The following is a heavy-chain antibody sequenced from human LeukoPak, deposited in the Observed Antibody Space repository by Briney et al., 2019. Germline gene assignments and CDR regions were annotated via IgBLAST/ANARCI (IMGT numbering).Heavy chain of an antibody. CDR3: ARREGLWFGELRNNWLDP. J-gene: IGHJ5*02. Sequence: SETLSLTCTVSSYSISNGYYWGWIRQPPGKGLEYIGSIYHNGNTYYNPSLKSRVTISLDTSKNQFSLKLSSVTAADTAVYYCARREGLWFGELRNNWLDPWGQGTLVTVSS. D-gene: IGHD3-10*01. V-gene: IGHV4-38-2*02. CDR2: IYHNGNT. CDR1: SYSISNGYY.